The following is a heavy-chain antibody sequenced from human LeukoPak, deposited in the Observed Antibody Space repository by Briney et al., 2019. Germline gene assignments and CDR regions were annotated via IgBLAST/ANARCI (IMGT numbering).Heavy chain of an antibody. Sequence: GMSLRLSCAASGFTFNRYGMHWVRQSPGKGLEWVAFIWNDGSTQNYADSVKGRFTISRGNSKKMLYLQMNSLRVDDTAIYYCARDWYYDSAGYLPYWGLGTLVTVSS. CDR1: GFTFNRYG. CDR3: ARDWYYDSAGYLPY. CDR2: IWNDGSTQ. V-gene: IGHV3-33*01. D-gene: IGHD3-22*01. J-gene: IGHJ4*02.